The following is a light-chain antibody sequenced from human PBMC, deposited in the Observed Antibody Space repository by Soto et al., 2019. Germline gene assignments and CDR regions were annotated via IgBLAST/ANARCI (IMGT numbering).Light chain of an antibody. CDR2: AAS. Sequence: DIQMTQSPSSLSASVGDRVSITCRASQRISSWLAWYQQRPEKAPKSLIYAASTLQSGVPSRFSGSGSGTDFNFTISSLQAEDFATYYCQQYNSYPWTFGQGTKVDIK. CDR1: QRISSW. V-gene: IGKV1D-16*01. CDR3: QQYNSYPWT. J-gene: IGKJ1*01.